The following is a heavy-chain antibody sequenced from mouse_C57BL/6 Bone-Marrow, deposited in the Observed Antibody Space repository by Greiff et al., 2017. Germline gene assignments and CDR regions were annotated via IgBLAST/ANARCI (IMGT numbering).Heavy chain of an antibody. CDR1: GFNIKDDY. Sequence: EVQLQESGAELVRPGASVTLSCTASGFNIKDDYMHWVKQRPEQGLEWIGWIDPENGDTEYASKFQGQATITADTSSNTAYLQLSSLTSEDTAVYYCTTPLGDYWGQGTSVTVSS. V-gene: IGHV14-4*01. CDR2: IDPENGDT. CDR3: TTPLGDY. J-gene: IGHJ4*01.